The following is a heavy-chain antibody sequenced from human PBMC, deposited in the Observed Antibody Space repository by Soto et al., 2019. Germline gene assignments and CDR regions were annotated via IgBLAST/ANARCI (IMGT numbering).Heavy chain of an antibody. CDR1: GDTFTSYG. V-gene: IGHV1-18*01. CDR3: ARDAFRFGEFNYYYGMDV. D-gene: IGHD3-10*01. J-gene: IGHJ6*02. CDR2: ISAYNGNT. Sequence: ASVKVCCKASGDTFTSYGISWVRQAPGQGLEWMGWISAYNGNTNYAQKLQGRVTMTTDTSTSTAYMELRSLRSDDTAVYYCARDAFRFGEFNYYYGMDVWGQGTTVTVSS.